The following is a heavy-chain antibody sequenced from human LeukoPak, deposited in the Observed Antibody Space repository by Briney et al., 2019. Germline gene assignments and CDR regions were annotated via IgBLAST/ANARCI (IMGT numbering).Heavy chain of an antibody. CDR2: ISSSGSTI. V-gene: IGHV3-48*03. J-gene: IGHJ4*02. D-gene: IGHD3-22*01. CDR1: GFTFSSYE. CDR3: ARTYYSDSSGYHWGDFDY. Sequence: GGSLRLSCAASGFTFSSYEMSWVRQAPGKGLEWVSYISSSGSTIYYADSVKGRFTISRDNAKNSLYLQMNSLRAEDTAVYYCARTYYSDSSGYHWGDFDYWGQGTLVTVSS.